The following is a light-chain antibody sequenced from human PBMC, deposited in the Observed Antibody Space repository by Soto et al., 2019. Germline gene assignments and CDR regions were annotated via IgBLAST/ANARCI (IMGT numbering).Light chain of an antibody. CDR2: DAS. J-gene: IGKJ5*01. CDR3: QVRYNRPPET. Sequence: ETVLTQSPATLSLSLGEMATLSCRASQSIKNYLAWYQQKPRQSPRLLIYDASKRATGIPARFSGSGSGTDFSLTISSLEPEDFVVDYCQVRYNRPPETFGQGTRLEIK. CDR1: QSIKNY. V-gene: IGKV3-11*01.